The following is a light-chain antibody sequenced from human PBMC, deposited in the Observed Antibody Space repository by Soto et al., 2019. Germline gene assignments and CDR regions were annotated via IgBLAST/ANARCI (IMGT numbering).Light chain of an antibody. CDR1: QSISTW. CDR2: DVS. CDR3: EHYRSNAGT. J-gene: IGKJ1*01. V-gene: IGKV1-5*01. Sequence: STCRASQSISTWLVWYQQKPGKAPKLLIYDVSSLEGGVPSRFSVSGSGTEFTLSIRSLQPDDLATYYCEHYRSNAGTVGEGTKVDIK.